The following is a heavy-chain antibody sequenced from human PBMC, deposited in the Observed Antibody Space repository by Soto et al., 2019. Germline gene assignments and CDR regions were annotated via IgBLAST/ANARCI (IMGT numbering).Heavy chain of an antibody. V-gene: IGHV3-30*03. J-gene: IGHJ4*02. CDR2: ISYDGSNK. CDR3: ATIIPASVWVYFDY. CDR1: GFTFSSYG. Sequence: SLRLSCAASGFTFSSYGMHWVRQAPGKGLEWVAVISYDGSNKYYADSVKGRFTISRDNSKNTLYLQMNSLRAEDTAVYYCATIIPASVWVYFDYWGQGTLVTVSS. D-gene: IGHD3-3*01.